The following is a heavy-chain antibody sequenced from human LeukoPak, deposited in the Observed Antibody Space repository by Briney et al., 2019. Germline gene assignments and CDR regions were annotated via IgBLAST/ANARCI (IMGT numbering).Heavy chain of an antibody. V-gene: IGHV3-30-3*01. Sequence: GRSLRLSCTASGFTFSSYAMHWVRQAPGKGLEWVAGLWFDGTNENYADSVKGRFTVSRDNSKSTLYLQVNSLRTEDTAIYYCASQSPRATGWNAMGYWGGGALVTVSS. J-gene: IGHJ4*02. CDR2: LWFDGTNE. CDR3: ASQSPRATGWNAMGY. D-gene: IGHD1-1*01. CDR1: GFTFSSYA.